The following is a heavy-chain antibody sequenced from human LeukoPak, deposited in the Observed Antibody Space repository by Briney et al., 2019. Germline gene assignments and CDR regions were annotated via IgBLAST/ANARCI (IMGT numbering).Heavy chain of an antibody. D-gene: IGHD6-13*01. Sequence: GGSLRLSCAASGFTFSRYSMNWVRQAPGKGLEWVSSISSSGTNIYYADSVKGRFTISRDNAKNSLDLQVNSLRDEDTAVYYCARDPGIPAAGTFDYWGQGTLVTVSS. CDR1: GFTFSRYS. J-gene: IGHJ4*02. CDR2: ISSSGTNI. CDR3: ARDPGIPAAGTFDY. V-gene: IGHV3-21*01.